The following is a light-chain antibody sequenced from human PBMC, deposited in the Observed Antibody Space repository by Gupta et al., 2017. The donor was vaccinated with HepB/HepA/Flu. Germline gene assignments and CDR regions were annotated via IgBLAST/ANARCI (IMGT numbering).Light chain of an antibody. CDR2: KAS. Sequence: DIQMTQSPSTLSASVGDRVTITCRASQSISTWLAWYQQKPGKAPNLLIYKASSLESGVPSRLSGSGSVTEFTLTISSLQPDDFATYYGQQYNNYPYTFGLGTKLEIK. CDR1: QSISTW. V-gene: IGKV1-5*03. J-gene: IGKJ2*01. CDR3: QQYNNYPYT.